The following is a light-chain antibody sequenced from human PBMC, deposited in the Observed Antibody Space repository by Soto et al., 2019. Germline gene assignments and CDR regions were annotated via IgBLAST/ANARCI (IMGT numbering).Light chain of an antibody. V-gene: IGKV3-15*01. Sequence: EIVLTQSPATLSVSPGEGATLSCRASQSVSGNLAWYQQQPGQPPRLLIYGTSTRATGIPARFSGGGSGTDFTLTISSLQSEDFAIYYCQQYNQWPLYTFGQGTKLEI. CDR1: QSVSGN. CDR3: QQYNQWPLYT. CDR2: GTS. J-gene: IGKJ2*01.